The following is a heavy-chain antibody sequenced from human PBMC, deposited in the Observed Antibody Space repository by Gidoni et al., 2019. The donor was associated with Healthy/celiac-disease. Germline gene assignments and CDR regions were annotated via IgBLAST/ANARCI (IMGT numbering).Heavy chain of an antibody. CDR2: ISSNGGST. CDR1: GFTFSSYA. CDR3: VKVRDWGYFDY. V-gene: IGHV3-64D*06. J-gene: IGHJ4*02. D-gene: IGHD7-27*01. Sequence: EVQLVESGGGLVQPGGSLRLSCSASGFTFSSYAMHWVRQAPGKGLEYVSAISSNGGSTYYADSVKGRFTISRDNSKNTLYLQMSSLRAEDTAVYYCVKVRDWGYFDYWGQGTLVTVSS.